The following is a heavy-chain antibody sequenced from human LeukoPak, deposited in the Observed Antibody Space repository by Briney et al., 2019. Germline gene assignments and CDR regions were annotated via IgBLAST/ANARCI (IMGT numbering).Heavy chain of an antibody. CDR3: ARDDMYYYDSSGYYLDYYYYGMDV. J-gene: IGHJ6*02. D-gene: IGHD3-22*01. V-gene: IGHV1-18*01. CDR2: ISAYNGNT. CDR1: GYTFTSYG. Sequence: GASVKVSCKASGYTFTSYGISWVRQAPGQGLEWMGWISAYNGNTNYAQKLQGRVTMTTDTSTSTAYMELRSLRSDDTAVYYCARDDMYYYDSSGYYLDYYYYGMDVWGQGTTVTVSS.